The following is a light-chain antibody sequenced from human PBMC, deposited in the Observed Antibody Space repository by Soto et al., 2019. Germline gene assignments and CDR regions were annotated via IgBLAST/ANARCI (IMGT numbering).Light chain of an antibody. CDR1: ESISSG. CDR2: AAS. Sequence: ITLSPSSLSASVCDRVTITXRCSESISSGLNWYQQKPGKAPKLLIYAASSMPSGVPARFSGSGSGTDFTLTISSLQPEDFATYYCQQNYSTPCTFGQGTKVEIK. CDR3: QQNYSTPCT. J-gene: IGKJ1*01. V-gene: IGKV1-39*01.